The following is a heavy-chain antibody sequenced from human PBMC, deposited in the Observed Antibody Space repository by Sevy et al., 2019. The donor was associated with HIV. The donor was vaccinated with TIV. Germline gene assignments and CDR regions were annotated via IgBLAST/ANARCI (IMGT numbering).Heavy chain of an antibody. J-gene: IGHJ4*02. D-gene: IGHD5-18*01. V-gene: IGHV1-18*01. CDR3: ATRDVDTAMVPFDY. Sequence: ASVKVSCKASGYTFTSYGISWVRQAPGQGLEWMGWISAYNGNTNYAQKLQGRVTMTTDTSTSTAYMGLRSLRSDDTAVYYGATRDVDTAMVPFDYWGQGTLVTVSS. CDR2: ISAYNGNT. CDR1: GYTFTSYG.